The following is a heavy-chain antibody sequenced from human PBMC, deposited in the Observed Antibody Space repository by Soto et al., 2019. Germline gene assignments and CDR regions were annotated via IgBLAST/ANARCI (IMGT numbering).Heavy chain of an antibody. J-gene: IGHJ4*02. CDR3: ARIYSGSRLDY. D-gene: IGHD1-26*01. CDR2: INPSSGST. CDR1: GYTFTSYY. V-gene: IGHV1-46*01. Sequence: ASVKVSCKASGYTFTSYYMHWVRQAPGQGLEWMGVINPSSGSTNYAQKFQGRVIMTRDTSTNTVYMELSTLRSDDTAVYYCARIYSGSRLDYWGQGTLVTVSS.